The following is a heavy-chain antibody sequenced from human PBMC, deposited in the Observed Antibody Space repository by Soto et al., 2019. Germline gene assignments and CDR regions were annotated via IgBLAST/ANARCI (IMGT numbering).Heavy chain of an antibody. Sequence: QVQLQQWGAGLLKPSETLSLTCAVYGGSFSGYYWSWIRKPPGKGLEWIGEINHSGSTNYNPSLKSRVTISVDTSKNQFSLKLSSVTAADTAVYYCARMTTVTTGWFDPWGQGTLVTVSS. D-gene: IGHD4-17*01. J-gene: IGHJ5*02. CDR3: ARMTTVTTGWFDP. V-gene: IGHV4-34*01. CDR1: GGSFSGYY. CDR2: INHSGST.